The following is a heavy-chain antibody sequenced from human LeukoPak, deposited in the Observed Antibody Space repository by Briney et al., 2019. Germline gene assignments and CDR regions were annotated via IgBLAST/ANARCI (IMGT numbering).Heavy chain of an antibody. V-gene: IGHV1-2*02. CDR2: INPNSGGT. CDR1: GYTFTGYY. CDR3: AITRAFGSFSGLTTVTTPGPADV. D-gene: IGHD4-17*01. Sequence: GASVKVSCKASGYTFTGYYMHWVRQAPGQGLEWMGWINPNSGGTNYAQKFQGRVTMTTDTSTSTAYMELRSLRSDDTAVYYCAITRAFGSFSGLTTVTTPGPADVWGKGTTVTVSS. J-gene: IGHJ6*04.